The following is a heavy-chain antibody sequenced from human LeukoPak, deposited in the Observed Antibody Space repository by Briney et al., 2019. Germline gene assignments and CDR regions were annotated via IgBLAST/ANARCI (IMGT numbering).Heavy chain of an antibody. J-gene: IGHJ4*02. D-gene: IGHD2-8*01. CDR2: IYYSGST. Sequence: SETLSLTCTVSGGSINSYYWSWIRQPPGKRLEWIGYIYYSGSTNYSPSLKSRVTISVDTSKHHFSLKLSSVTAADTAVYYCARHMDCTSGACSGRYFDYWGQGTLVTVSS. CDR1: GGSINSYY. V-gene: IGHV4-59*08. CDR3: ARHMDCTSGACSGRYFDY.